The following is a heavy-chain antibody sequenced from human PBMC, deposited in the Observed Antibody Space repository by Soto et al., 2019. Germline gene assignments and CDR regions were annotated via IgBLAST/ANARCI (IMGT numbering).Heavy chain of an antibody. CDR3: ARGPFHDP. CDR1: GGSISSYY. V-gene: IGHV4-4*07. Sequence: PSETLSLTCTVSGGSISSYYCSWIRQPAGKGLEWIGRIYTSGSTNYNPSLRSRVTMSVDTSKNHSSLKLSSVTAADTAVYYCARGPFHDPRGQRTLVTFSS. J-gene: IGHJ5*02. CDR2: IYTSGST.